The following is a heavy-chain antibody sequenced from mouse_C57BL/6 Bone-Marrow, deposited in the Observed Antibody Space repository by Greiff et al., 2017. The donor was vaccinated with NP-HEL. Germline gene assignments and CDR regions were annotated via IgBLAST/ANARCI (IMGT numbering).Heavy chain of an antibody. D-gene: IGHD2-3*01. CDR3: ARRDGYPAWFAY. J-gene: IGHJ3*01. Sequence: VQLKESGPELVKPGASVKISCKASGYSFTGYYMNWVKQSPEKSLEWIGEINPSTGGTTYNQKFKAKATLTVDKSSSTAYMQLKSLTSEDSAVYYCARRDGYPAWFAYWGQGTLVTVSA. CDR1: GYSFTGYY. V-gene: IGHV1-42*01. CDR2: INPSTGGT.